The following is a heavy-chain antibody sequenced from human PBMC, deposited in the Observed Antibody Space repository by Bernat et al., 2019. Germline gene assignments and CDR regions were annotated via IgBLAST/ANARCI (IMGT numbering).Heavy chain of an antibody. CDR3: GEMTCRGNNCKPYYYYGMEA. CDR1: GFIFSGYG. D-gene: IGHD2-15*01. Sequence: QVQVVQSGGGVVQPGRSLKLSCAVSGFIFSGYGMHWVRQAPGKGLEWVAIIWYDGNTKYYADSVKGRFTISRDNSKNTLYLQMDSLRADDTAVYYWGEMTCRGNNCKPYYYYGMEAGAKGPRSPSP. J-gene: IGHJ6*02. CDR2: IWYDGNTK. V-gene: IGHV3-33*06.